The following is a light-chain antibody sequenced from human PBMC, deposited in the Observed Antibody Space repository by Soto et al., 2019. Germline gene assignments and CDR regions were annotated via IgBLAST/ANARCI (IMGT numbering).Light chain of an antibody. Sequence: DIQMTQSPSAMSASVGDRVTINCRASQDINYYLAWFQQKPGKVPKRLIYSASSLQSGVPSRFSGSGSGTKFTLTINGLQPEDSATYYCLQHNSYPLTFGGGTKVEIK. J-gene: IGKJ4*01. CDR1: QDINYY. CDR2: SAS. CDR3: LQHNSYPLT. V-gene: IGKV1-17*03.